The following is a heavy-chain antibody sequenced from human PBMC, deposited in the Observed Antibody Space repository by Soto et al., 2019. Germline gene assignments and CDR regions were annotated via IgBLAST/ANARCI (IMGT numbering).Heavy chain of an antibody. Sequence: QVQLQESGPGLVKPSQTLSLTCTVSGGSMSSGGYNWSWIRQHPGKGLEWIGYIYYSGSPYYNPSLRSRVTISVDTSKNQFSLKLSSVTAADTAVYYCARDLGYCSGGSCLNWFDPWGQGTLVTVSS. D-gene: IGHD2-15*01. V-gene: IGHV4-31*03. CDR1: GGSMSSGGYN. J-gene: IGHJ5*02. CDR3: ARDLGYCSGGSCLNWFDP. CDR2: IYYSGSP.